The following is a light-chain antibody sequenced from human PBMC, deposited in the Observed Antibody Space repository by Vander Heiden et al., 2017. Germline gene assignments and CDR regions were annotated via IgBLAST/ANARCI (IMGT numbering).Light chain of an antibody. CDR1: SSDVGGYNN. J-gene: IGLJ1*01. CDR3: SSYTSSSTPYV. V-gene: IGLV2-14*03. Sequence: QSALTQPASVSGSPGQSITISCTGTSSDVGGYNNVSWYQQNPGKAPKLRIYDVSNRPSGVSNRFSGSKSGNTASLTISGLQAEDETDYYCSSYTSSSTPYVFGTGTKVTVL. CDR2: DVS.